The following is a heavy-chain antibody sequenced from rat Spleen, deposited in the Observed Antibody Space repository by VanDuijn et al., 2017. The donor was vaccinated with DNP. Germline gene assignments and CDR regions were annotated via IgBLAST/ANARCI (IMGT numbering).Heavy chain of an antibody. V-gene: IGHV5-17*01. CDR3: TTRGASAHYFES. Sequence: EVQLVKSGGGLVQPGRSLKLSCAASGFTFSDYAMAWVRQAPKKGLEWVATISYDGSGTYYRDSVRGRFTVSRDNAENTLYLQMDSLRSEDTATYYCTTRGASAHYFESWVRGVMVTVSS. CDR1: GFTFSDYA. D-gene: IGHD3-5*01. CDR2: ISYDGSGT. J-gene: IGHJ2*01.